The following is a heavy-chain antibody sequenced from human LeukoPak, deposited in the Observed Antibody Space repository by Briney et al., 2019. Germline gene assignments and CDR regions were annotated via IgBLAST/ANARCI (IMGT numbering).Heavy chain of an antibody. CDR2: IKQDGSEK. J-gene: IGHJ5*02. V-gene: IGHV3-7*04. D-gene: IGHD2-15*01. Sequence: GGTLRLSCAASGFTLSSYWMTWVRQAPGKGLEWVANIKQDGSEKYYVDAVKGRFSISRDSAKNSLFLQLNSLRAEDTAVYYCARDRSPCSGGRCYSYNWFDPWGQGTLVTVSS. CDR1: GFTLSSYW. CDR3: ARDRSPCSGGRCYSYNWFDP.